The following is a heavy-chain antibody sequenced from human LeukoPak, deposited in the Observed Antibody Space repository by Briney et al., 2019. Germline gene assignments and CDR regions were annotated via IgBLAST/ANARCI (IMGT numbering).Heavy chain of an antibody. D-gene: IGHD3-22*01. Sequence: GGSLRLSCAASGFTFSSYVMHWVRQAPGKGLEWVAVIWYDGSNKYYADSVKGRFTISRDNSKNTLYLQMNSLRAEDTAVYYCARDDITTGAFDIWGQGTMVTVSS. CDR3: ARDDITTGAFDI. V-gene: IGHV3-33*08. CDR1: GFTFSSYV. CDR2: IWYDGSNK. J-gene: IGHJ3*02.